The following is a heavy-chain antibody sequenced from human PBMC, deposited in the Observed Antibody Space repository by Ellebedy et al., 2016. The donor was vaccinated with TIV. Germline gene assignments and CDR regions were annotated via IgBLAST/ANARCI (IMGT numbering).Heavy chain of an antibody. CDR2: TYYRSKWYN. J-gene: IGHJ3*02. D-gene: IGHD2/OR15-2a*01. Sequence: SETLSLTXAISGDSVSRNSAAWNWISQSPSRGLEWLGRTYYRSKWYNDYAVSVKSRITINPDTSKNQFSLQLNSVTPEDTAVYYCARRGNKGALDIWGQGTMVTVSS. CDR3: ARRGNKGALDI. V-gene: IGHV6-1*01. CDR1: GDSVSRNSAA.